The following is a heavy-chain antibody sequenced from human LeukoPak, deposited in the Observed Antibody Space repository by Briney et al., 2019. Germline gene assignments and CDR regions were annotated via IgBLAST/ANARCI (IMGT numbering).Heavy chain of an antibody. J-gene: IGHJ6*04. CDR3: AELGITMIGGV. D-gene: IGHD3-10*02. Sequence: HPGGSLRPSCAASGFTFSSYAMSWVRQAPGKGLEWVSAISGSGGSTYCADSVKGRFTISRDNSKDTLYLQMNSLRAEDTAVYYCAELGITMIGGVWGKGTTVTISS. V-gene: IGHV3-23*01. CDR2: ISGSGGST. CDR1: GFTFSSYA.